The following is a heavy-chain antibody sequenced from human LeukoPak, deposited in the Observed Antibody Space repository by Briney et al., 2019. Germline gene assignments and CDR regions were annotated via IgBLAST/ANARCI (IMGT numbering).Heavy chain of an antibody. D-gene: IGHD2-8*02. CDR2: IYYSGST. CDR3: ARDTGLAGSGY. CDR1: GGSISSYY. Sequence: PSETLSLTCTVSGGSISSYYWSWIRQPPGKGLEWIGYIYYSGSTNYNPSLKSRVTISVDTSKNQFSLKLSSVTAADTAVYYCARDTGLAGSGYWGQGTLVTVSS. V-gene: IGHV4-59*01. J-gene: IGHJ4*02.